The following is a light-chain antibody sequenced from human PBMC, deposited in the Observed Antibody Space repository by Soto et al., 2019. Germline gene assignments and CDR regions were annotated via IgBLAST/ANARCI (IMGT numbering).Light chain of an antibody. CDR3: ATWADGLNSYV. Sequence: QSALTQPPSASGTPGQRVTISCSGSSSNIGSNTVSWYQQLPQRAPKLLIFSNNQRPSGGPDRFSGSKSGTSASLAISWLQSEDEADYYCATWADGLNSYVFGTGTKLTVL. CDR2: SNN. V-gene: IGLV1-44*01. J-gene: IGLJ1*01. CDR1: SSNIGSNT.